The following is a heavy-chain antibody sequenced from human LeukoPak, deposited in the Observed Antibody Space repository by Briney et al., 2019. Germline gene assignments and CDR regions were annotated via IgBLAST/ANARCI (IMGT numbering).Heavy chain of an antibody. V-gene: IGHV3-53*01. CDR1: GFTVSSNY. CDR3: ARDRGRSRNFDY. CDR2: IYGGGST. D-gene: IGHD3-10*01. Sequence: PGGSLRLSCAASGFTVSSNYMSWVRQAPGKGLEWVSVIYGGGSTYYADPVKGRFTISRDNSKNTLYLQMNSLRAEDTAVYYCARDRGRSRNFDYWGQGTLVTVSS. J-gene: IGHJ4*02.